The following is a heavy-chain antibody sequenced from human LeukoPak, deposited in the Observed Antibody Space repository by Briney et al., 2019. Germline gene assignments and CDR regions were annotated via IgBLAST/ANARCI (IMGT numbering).Heavy chain of an antibody. CDR1: GFTFSSYW. J-gene: IGHJ4*02. CDR2: INSDGSST. Sequence: PGGSLRLSCAASGFTFSSYWMHWVRHAPGKGLVWVSRINSDGSSTSYADSVKGRFTISRDNAKNTLYLQMNSLRAEDTAVYYCARGGRLGLWYFDYWGQGTLVTVSS. D-gene: IGHD2-15*01. CDR3: ARGGRLGLWYFDY. V-gene: IGHV3-74*01.